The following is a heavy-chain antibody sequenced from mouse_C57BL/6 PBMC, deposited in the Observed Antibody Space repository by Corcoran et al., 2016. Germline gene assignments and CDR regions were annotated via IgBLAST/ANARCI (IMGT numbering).Heavy chain of an antibody. J-gene: IGHJ1*03. Sequence: EVQLQQSGPELVKPGASVKIPCKASGYPFTDYNMDWVKQSHGKSLEWIGDINPNNGGTIYNQKFKGKATLTVDKSSITAYMELRSLTSEDTAVYYWARLANGDWYFDVWGTGTTVTVSS. D-gene: IGHD4-1*01. V-gene: IGHV1-18*01. CDR1: GYPFTDYN. CDR2: INPNNGGT. CDR3: ARLANGDWYFDV.